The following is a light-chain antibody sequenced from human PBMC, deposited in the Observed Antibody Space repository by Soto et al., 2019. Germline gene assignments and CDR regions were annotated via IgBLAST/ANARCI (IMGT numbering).Light chain of an antibody. J-gene: IGLJ3*02. CDR3: QLWDSSSSHRV. V-gene: IGLV3-21*04. CDR2: YDR. CDR1: NSGFKS. Sequence: SYELTQPPSVSVAPGKTATITCGGTNSGFKSVHWYQQKPGQAPVLAIFYDRIRPSGIPERFSCSTTGNTATLTISSVEGGDDADYYCQLWDSSSSHRVFGGGTKLTVL.